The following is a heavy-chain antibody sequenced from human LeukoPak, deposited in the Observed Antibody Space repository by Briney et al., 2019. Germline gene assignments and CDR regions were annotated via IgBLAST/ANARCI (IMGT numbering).Heavy chain of an antibody. V-gene: IGHV4-39*01. CDR2: IYYSGST. CDR1: GFTFSSYW. D-gene: IGHD3-3*01. Sequence: PGGSLRLSCAASGFTFSSYWMSWVRQPPGKGLEWIGSIYYSGSTYYNPSLKSRVTISVDTSKNQFSLKLSSVTAADTAVYYCARQRTVLTIFGVVIDDYYYYMDVWGKGTTVTVSS. CDR3: ARQRTVLTIFGVVIDDYYYYMDV. J-gene: IGHJ6*03.